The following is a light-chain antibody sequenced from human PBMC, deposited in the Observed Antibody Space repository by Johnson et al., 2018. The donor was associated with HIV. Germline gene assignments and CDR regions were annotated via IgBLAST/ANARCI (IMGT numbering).Light chain of an antibody. Sequence: QSVLTQPPSVSAAPGRWVTVSCSGTTSNIGDHSVSWFQHLPGAAPKLLIYDNDRRPSGVPDRFSGSKSAASATLDIPGLPSGDEGDYYCATWDASLSANVFGPGTKVTVL. J-gene: IGLJ1*01. CDR1: TSNIGDHS. CDR2: DND. V-gene: IGLV1-51*02. CDR3: ATWDASLSANV.